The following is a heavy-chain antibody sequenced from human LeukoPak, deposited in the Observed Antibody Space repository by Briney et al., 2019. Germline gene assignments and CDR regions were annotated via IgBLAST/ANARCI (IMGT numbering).Heavy chain of an antibody. V-gene: IGHV4-34*01. Sequence: SETLSLTCAVHGGSFSDYSWSWIRQLPGEGLEWVGEISHSGGTNYSPSLKSRVTMSVDTSNNQFSLKLKSVTAADTAVYYCARDGIAVFGVITGNYYYMDVWGNGTTVTVSS. CDR3: ARDGIAVFGVITGNYYYMDV. D-gene: IGHD3-3*01. CDR2: ISHSGGT. J-gene: IGHJ6*03. CDR1: GGSFSDYS.